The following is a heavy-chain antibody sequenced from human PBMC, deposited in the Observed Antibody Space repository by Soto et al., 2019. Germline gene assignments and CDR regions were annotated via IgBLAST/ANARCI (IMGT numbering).Heavy chain of an antibody. CDR2: IYYSGST. D-gene: IGHD5-12*01. CDR3: ARGSGYDSTHFDY. J-gene: IGHJ4*02. Sequence: PLETLSLTCTVSGGSISSYYWSWIRQPPGKGLEWIGYIYYSGSTNYNPSLKSRVTISVDTSKNQFSLKLSSVTAADTAVYYCARGSGYDSTHFDYWGQGTLVTVSS. CDR1: GGSISSYY. V-gene: IGHV4-59*01.